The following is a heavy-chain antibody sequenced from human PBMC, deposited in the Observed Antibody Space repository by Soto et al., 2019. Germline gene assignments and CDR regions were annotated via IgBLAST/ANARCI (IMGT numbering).Heavy chain of an antibody. CDR2: IIPIFGTA. CDR1: GGTFSSYA. D-gene: IGHD1-1*01. Sequence: RASVKVSCKASGGTFSSYAISWVRQAPGQGLEWMGGIIPIFGTANYAQKFQGRVTITADESTSTAYMELSSLRSEDTAVYYCARDPETRTTSNYGMDVWGQGTTVTVSS. CDR3: ARDPETRTTSNYGMDV. J-gene: IGHJ6*02. V-gene: IGHV1-69*13.